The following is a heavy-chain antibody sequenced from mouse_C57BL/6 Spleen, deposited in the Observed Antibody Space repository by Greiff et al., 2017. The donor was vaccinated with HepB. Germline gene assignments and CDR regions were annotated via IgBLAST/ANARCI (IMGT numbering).Heavy chain of an antibody. V-gene: IGHV5-4*01. J-gene: IGHJ4*01. Sequence: EVQLVESGGGLVKPGGSLKLSCAASGFTFSSYAMSWVRQTPEKRLEWVATISDGGSYTYYPDNVKGRFTISRDNAKNNLYLQMSHLKSEDTAMYYCASLTTVVAPMDYWGQGTSVTVSS. D-gene: IGHD1-1*01. CDR2: ISDGGSYT. CDR1: GFTFSSYA. CDR3: ASLTTVVAPMDY.